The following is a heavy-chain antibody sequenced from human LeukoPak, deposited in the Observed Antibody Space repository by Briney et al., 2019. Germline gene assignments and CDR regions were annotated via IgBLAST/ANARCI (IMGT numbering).Heavy chain of an antibody. V-gene: IGHV4-38-2*02. CDR3: ARDYYGSGSGYNY. D-gene: IGHD3-10*01. CDR2: IYHSGST. Sequence: SETLSLTCTVSGYSISSGYYWGWIRQPPGKGLEWIGSIYHSGSTYYNPPLKSRVTISVDTSKNQFSLKLSSVTAADTAVYYCARDYYGSGSGYNYWGQGTLVTVSS. J-gene: IGHJ4*02. CDR1: GYSISSGYY.